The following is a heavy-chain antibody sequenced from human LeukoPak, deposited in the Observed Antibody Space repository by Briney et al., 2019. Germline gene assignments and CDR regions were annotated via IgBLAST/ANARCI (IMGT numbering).Heavy chain of an antibody. J-gene: IGHJ2*01. CDR1: GGTFSSYA. D-gene: IGHD6-19*01. CDR2: IIPIFGTA. CDR3: ARRGMAVAGTTGYFDL. Sequence: SVKVSCKASGGTFSSYAISWVRQAPGQGLEWMGGIIPIFGTANYAQKFQGRVTITADKSTSTAYMELSSLRSEDTAVYYCARRGMAVAGTTGYFDLWGRGTLVTVSS. V-gene: IGHV1-69*06.